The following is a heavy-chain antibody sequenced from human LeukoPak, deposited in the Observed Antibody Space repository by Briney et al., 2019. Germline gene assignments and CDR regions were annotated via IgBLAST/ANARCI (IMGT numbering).Heavy chain of an antibody. J-gene: IGHJ4*02. CDR3: ARQAAMGSTGEY. CDR1: GYSFTSYW. CDR2: IDHSDSDT. D-gene: IGHD7-27*01. V-gene: IGHV5-51*01. Sequence: GESLKISCKASGYSFTSYWLGWVRQMPGKGLEWMGIIDHSDSDTRYTPSFQGQVTISTAKSLSTAYLQWNSLKASVAAMYYCARQAAMGSTGEYCGQGTLGTVSS.